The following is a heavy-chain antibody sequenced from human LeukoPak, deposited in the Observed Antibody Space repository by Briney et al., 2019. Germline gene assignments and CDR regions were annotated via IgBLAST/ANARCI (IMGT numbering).Heavy chain of an antibody. J-gene: IGHJ3*02. Sequence: GASVKVSCKASGYTFTSYGISWVRQAPGQGLEWMGWISAYNGNTNYAQKLQGRVTMTTDTSTSTAYMELRSLRSDDTAVYYCARLHDSSGYGYAFDIWRQGTMVTVSS. D-gene: IGHD3-22*01. V-gene: IGHV1-18*01. CDR3: ARLHDSSGYGYAFDI. CDR1: GYTFTSYG. CDR2: ISAYNGNT.